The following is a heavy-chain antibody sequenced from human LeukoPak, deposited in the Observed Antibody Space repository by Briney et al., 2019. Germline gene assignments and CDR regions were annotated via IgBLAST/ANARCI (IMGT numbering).Heavy chain of an antibody. CDR1: GGTFSSYA. Sequence: GASVKVSCQASGGTFSSYAISWVRQAPGQGLEWMGGIIPIFGTANYAQKFQGRVTITTDESTSTAYMELSSLRSEDTAVYYCARAWNPDSDYFDYWGQGTLVTVSS. J-gene: IGHJ4*02. D-gene: IGHD1-1*01. V-gene: IGHV1-69*05. CDR3: ARAWNPDSDYFDY. CDR2: IIPIFGTA.